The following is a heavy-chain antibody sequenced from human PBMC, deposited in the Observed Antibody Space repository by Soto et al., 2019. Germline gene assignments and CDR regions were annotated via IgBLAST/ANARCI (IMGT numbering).Heavy chain of an antibody. CDR3: ARGKWELPLDI. D-gene: IGHD1-26*01. CDR1: GGSISSGDYN. J-gene: IGHJ3*02. CDR2: VYHTGTT. Sequence: QVQLQESGPGLVKPSQTLSLTCSVSGGSISSGDYNWTWIRQPPGKGLECVGNVYHTGTTYYNPSLKRRVSISVDTPKNLFSLRLSSVTAADTAVYYCARGKWELPLDIWGPGTVVTVSS. V-gene: IGHV4-30-4*01.